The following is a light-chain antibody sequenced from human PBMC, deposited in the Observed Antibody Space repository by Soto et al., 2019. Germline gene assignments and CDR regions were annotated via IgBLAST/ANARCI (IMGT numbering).Light chain of an antibody. CDR2: SNN. CDR3: AAGDDSLNGQV. V-gene: IGLV1-44*01. Sequence: QLVLTQPHSASGTPGQRVTISFSGSSSNIGSNTVNWYQQLPGTAPKLLIYSNNQRPSGVPDRFSGSKSGTSASLAISGLQSEDESDYYCAAGDDSLNGQVFGGGTKLTVL. CDR1: SSNIGSNT. J-gene: IGLJ3*02.